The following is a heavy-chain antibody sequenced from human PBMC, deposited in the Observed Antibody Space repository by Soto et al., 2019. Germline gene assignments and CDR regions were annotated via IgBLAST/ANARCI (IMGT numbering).Heavy chain of an antibody. V-gene: IGHV5-51*01. CDR2: IYPGDSDT. J-gene: IGHJ4*02. D-gene: IGHD2-15*01. CDR1: GYSFTSYW. Sequence: GESLKISCKGSGYSFTSYWIGWVRQMPGKGLEWMGIIYPGDSDTRYSPSFQGQVTISADKSISTAYLQWSSLKASDTAMYYCARDKGYCSDTSCPDFDYWGQGTLVTVSS. CDR3: ARDKGYCSDTSCPDFDY.